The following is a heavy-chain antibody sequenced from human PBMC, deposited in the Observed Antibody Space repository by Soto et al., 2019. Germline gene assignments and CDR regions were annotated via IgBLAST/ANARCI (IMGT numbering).Heavy chain of an antibody. CDR2: TYYRSTWNN. D-gene: IGHD2-21*01. J-gene: IGHJ6*03. CDR3: ARGVVVMIAPRLWNYHVDV. CDR1: GDSVSSNSAA. Sequence: QVQLQQSGPGLVKPSQALSLTCAISGDSVSSNSAAWTWIRQSPSRGLEWLGRTYYRSTWNNDYAVSVKSRITISPDTSKNQFSLQLNSVTPEDTAVYYCARGVVVMIAPRLWNYHVDVWGKGTTVTVSS. V-gene: IGHV6-1*01.